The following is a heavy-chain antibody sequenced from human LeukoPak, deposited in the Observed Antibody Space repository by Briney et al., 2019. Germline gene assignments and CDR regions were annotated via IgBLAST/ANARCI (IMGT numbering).Heavy chain of an antibody. CDR3: ARVPLDVVLPAANENN. CDR2: IYYGGSS. CDR1: GGSISSSSYY. Sequence: SETLSLTCTASGGSISSSSYYWGWVRQPPGKGLEWLGSIYYGGSSYYNPSLKSRVTISVDTSNNQFSLKLSSVTAADTAVYYCARVPLDVVLPAANENNWGQGTLVTVSS. D-gene: IGHD2-2*01. J-gene: IGHJ4*02. V-gene: IGHV4-39*07.